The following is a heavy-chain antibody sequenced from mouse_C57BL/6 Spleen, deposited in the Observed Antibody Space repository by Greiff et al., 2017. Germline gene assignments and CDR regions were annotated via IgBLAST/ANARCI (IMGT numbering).Heavy chain of an antibody. CDR2: IYPGSGNT. CDR3: ASGGIYDGNYSYWYFDV. CDR1: GYSFTSYY. Sequence: QVQLKESGPELVKPGASVKISCKASGYSFTSYYIHWVKQRPGQGLEWIGWIYPGSGNTKYNEKFKGKATLTADTSSSTAYMQLSSLTSEDSAVYYCASGGIYDGNYSYWYFDVWGTGTTVTVSS. J-gene: IGHJ1*03. V-gene: IGHV1-66*01. D-gene: IGHD2-1*01.